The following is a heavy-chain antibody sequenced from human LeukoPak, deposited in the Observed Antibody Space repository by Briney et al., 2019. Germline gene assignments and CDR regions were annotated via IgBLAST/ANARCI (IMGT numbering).Heavy chain of an antibody. J-gene: IGHJ4*02. CDR1: GGTFSSYA. D-gene: IGHD3-9*01. CDR2: IIPILGIA. V-gene: IGHV1-69*04. CDR3: ARHYDISTGLHY. Sequence: ASVKVSCKASGGTFSSYAISWVRQAPGQGLEWMGRIIPILGIANYAQKFQGRVTITADKSTSTAYMELSSLRSEDTAVYYCARHYDISTGLHYWGQGTLVTVSS.